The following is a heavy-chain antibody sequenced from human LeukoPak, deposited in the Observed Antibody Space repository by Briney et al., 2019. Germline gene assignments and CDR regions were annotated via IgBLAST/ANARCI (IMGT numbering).Heavy chain of an antibody. D-gene: IGHD2-21*01. V-gene: IGHV1-18*01. CDR2: ISAYNGKT. J-gene: IGHJ4*02. CDR1: GYTFTRYG. CDR3: ARGSRIVVIPFDY. Sequence: ASXKVSCXGSGYTFTRYGISWVGQAPGQGGEGMGWISAYNGKTNYAQKLQGRVTITTDTSTRAAHMEVRRQRDDDTAVYYCARGSRIVVIPFDYWGQGTLVTVSS.